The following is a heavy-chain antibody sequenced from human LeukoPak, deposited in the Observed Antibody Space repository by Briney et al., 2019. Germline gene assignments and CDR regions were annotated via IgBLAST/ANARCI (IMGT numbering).Heavy chain of an antibody. CDR2: ISYDESDK. V-gene: IGHV3-30*18. CDR3: AKGVVAATDAAYYGMDV. D-gene: IGHD2-15*01. Sequence: GGFLRLSCAASGFTFSNYGMHWVRQAPGKGLEWVAVISYDESDKYYADSVKGRFTISRDNSKNTLYLQMNSLRPEDTAVYYCAKGVVAATDAAYYGMDVWGQGTTVTVSS. J-gene: IGHJ6*02. CDR1: GFTFSNYG.